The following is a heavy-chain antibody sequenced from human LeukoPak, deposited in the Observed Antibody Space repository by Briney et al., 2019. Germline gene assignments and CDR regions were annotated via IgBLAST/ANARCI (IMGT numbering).Heavy chain of an antibody. CDR3: ARDLGYCSTTSCNRNWFDP. CDR1: GYTFTSYG. J-gene: IGHJ5*02. V-gene: IGHV1-18*01. CDR2: TSANNGHT. D-gene: IGHD2-2*01. Sequence: GASVNVSCKASGYTFTSYGISWVRQAPGQGLEWVGWTSANNGHTNYVQRFQGRVTMTTDTSTNTAYMEVRSLRSDDTAVYYCARDLGYCSTTSCNRNWFDPWGQGTLVTVSS.